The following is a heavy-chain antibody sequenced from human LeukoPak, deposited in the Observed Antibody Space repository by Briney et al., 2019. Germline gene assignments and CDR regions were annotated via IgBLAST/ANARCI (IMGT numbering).Heavy chain of an antibody. CDR2: IYHSGST. CDR3: ARGPQAVVDQFDY. Sequence: SQTLSLTCAVSGDSISSGGYSWSWIRQPPGKGLEWIGYIYHSGSTYYNPPLKSRVTISIDRSKNQFSLKLSSVTAADTAVYYCARGPQAVVDQFDYWGQGTLVTVSS. V-gene: IGHV4-30-2*01. J-gene: IGHJ4*02. D-gene: IGHD2-15*01. CDR1: GDSISSGGYS.